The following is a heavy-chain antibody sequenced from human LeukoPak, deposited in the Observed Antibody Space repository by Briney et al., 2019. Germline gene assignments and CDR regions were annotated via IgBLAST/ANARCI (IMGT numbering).Heavy chain of an antibody. Sequence: GGSLKLSCAASGFXFSSYSINWVRQAPGKGLEWVSYISSSSSTIYYADSVKGRFTISRDNAKNSLYLQMNSLRDEDTAVYYCARDRPRSSWSYYFDYWGQGTLVTVSS. CDR1: GFXFSSYS. D-gene: IGHD6-13*01. V-gene: IGHV3-48*02. J-gene: IGHJ4*02. CDR2: ISSSSSTI. CDR3: ARDRPRSSWSYYFDY.